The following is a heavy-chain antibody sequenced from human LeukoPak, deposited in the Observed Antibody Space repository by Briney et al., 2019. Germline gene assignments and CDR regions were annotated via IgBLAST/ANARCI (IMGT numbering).Heavy chain of an antibody. Sequence: GGSVRLSCAASGFTFRSYWMHWVRQAPGKGLVWVSRINSDGSSTNYADSVKGRFTISRDNAKNTLYLQMSSLRAEDTAMYYCARAVYYSNYLGYWGQGTLVTVSS. V-gene: IGHV3-74*01. D-gene: IGHD3-10*01. CDR2: INSDGSST. CDR1: GFTFRSYW. J-gene: IGHJ4*01. CDR3: ARAVYYSNYLGY.